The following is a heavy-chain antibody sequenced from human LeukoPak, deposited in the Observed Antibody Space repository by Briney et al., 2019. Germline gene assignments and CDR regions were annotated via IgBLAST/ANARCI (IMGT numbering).Heavy chain of an antibody. V-gene: IGHV3-23*01. CDR3: AKDPVVGAPHVFDI. J-gene: IGHJ3*02. Sequence: GGSLRLSCGASGFTFSTYAMSWVRQAPGKGLEWVAAISGGIMINTYYTDSVKGRFTISRDNSKNTLYLQMNSLRDDDTAVYYCAKDPVVGAPHVFDIWGQGTMVTVSS. D-gene: IGHD3-16*02. CDR1: GFTFSTYA. CDR2: ISGGIMINT.